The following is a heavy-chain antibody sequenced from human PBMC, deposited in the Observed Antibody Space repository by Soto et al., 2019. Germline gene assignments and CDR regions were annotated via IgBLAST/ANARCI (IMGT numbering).Heavy chain of an antibody. D-gene: IGHD3-22*01. CDR1: GGTFSSYA. V-gene: IGHV1-69*01. J-gene: IGHJ5*02. Sequence: QVQLVQSGAEVKKPGSSVKVSCKASGGTFSSYAISWVRQAPGQGLEWMGGIIPIFGTANYAQKFQGRVTITSDESTSRAYMELSSLRSEDKAVYYCARANYYDSSGSWGSQYNWFDPWGQGTLVTVSS. CDR3: ARANYYDSSGSWGSQYNWFDP. CDR2: IIPIFGTA.